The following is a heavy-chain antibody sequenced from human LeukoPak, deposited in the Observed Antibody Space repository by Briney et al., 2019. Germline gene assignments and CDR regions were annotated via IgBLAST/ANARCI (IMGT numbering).Heavy chain of an antibody. J-gene: IGHJ4*02. CDR3: ARDRRLLVGARSFDY. Sequence: GASVKVSCKASGYTFTSYGISWVRQAPGQGLEWMGWISAYNGNTNYAQKLQGRVTMTTDTSTSTAYVELRSLRSDDTAVYYCARDRRLLVGARSFDYWGQGTLVTVSS. V-gene: IGHV1-18*01. D-gene: IGHD1-26*01. CDR1: GYTFTSYG. CDR2: ISAYNGNT.